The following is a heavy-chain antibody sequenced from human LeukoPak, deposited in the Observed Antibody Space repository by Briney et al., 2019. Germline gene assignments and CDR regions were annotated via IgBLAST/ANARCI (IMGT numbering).Heavy chain of an antibody. Sequence: SQTLSLTCTVSGGSISGGGYCWSWIRQPPGKGLEWNGYIYHSGSTYYNPTLKSRVNISVDRSKNQFSLKLSSVTAADTAVYYCARDVGSSWPLKVFDFWGQGTLVTVSS. D-gene: IGHD6-13*01. J-gene: IGHJ4*02. CDR2: IYHSGST. V-gene: IGHV4-30-2*01. CDR3: ARDVGSSWPLKVFDF. CDR1: GGSISGGGYC.